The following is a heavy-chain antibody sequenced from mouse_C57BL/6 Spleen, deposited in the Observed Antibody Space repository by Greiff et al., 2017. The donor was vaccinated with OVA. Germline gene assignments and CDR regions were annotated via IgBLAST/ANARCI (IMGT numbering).Heavy chain of an antibody. CDR3: AVGDDYAWFAY. V-gene: IGHV1-42*01. J-gene: IGHJ3*01. Sequence: VQLKQSGPELVKPGASVKISCKASGYSFTGYYMNWVKQSPEKSLEWIGEINPSTGGTTYNQKFKAKATLTVDKSSSTAYMQLKSLTSEDSAVYYCAVGDDYAWFAYWGQGTLVTVSA. CDR1: GYSFTGYY. D-gene: IGHD2-4*01. CDR2: INPSTGGT.